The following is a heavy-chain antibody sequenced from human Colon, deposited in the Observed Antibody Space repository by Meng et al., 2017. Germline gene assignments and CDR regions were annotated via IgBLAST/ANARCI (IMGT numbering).Heavy chain of an antibody. D-gene: IGHD6-13*01. J-gene: IGHJ4*02. Sequence: GESLKISCAASGSSLSSSWMSWVRQAPGKGLEWGAHIGPDGSETYYVDSVKGRFTISRDNAKNSLYLQMNSLRAEDTAVYYCTRLFKSWSGYWGQGTLVTVSS. CDR3: TRLFKSWSGY. CDR1: GSSLSSSW. V-gene: IGHV3-7*01. CDR2: IGPDGSET.